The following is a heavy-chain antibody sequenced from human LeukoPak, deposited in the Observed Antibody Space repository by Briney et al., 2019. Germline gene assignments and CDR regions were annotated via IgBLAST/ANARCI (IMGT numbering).Heavy chain of an antibody. CDR2: ISYDGSNK. V-gene: IGHV3-30*18. CDR3: AKLGVGGAMVEDY. CDR1: GLTFSSYG. J-gene: IGHJ4*02. Sequence: GGSLRLSCAVSGLTFSSYGMHWVRQAPGKGLEWVAVISYDGSNKYYADSVKGRFTISRDNSKNTLYLQMNSLRAEDTAVYYCAKLGVGGAMVEDYWGQGTLVTVSS. D-gene: IGHD3-16*01.